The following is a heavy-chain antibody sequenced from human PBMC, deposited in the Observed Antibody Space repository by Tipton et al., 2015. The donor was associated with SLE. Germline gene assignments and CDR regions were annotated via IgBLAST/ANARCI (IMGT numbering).Heavy chain of an antibody. J-gene: IGHJ5*02. D-gene: IGHD1-1*01. V-gene: IGHV4-4*07. CDR3: ARNWNNWFDP. CDR1: GVSISSYY. CDR2: FYSSGGT. Sequence: LRLSCNVSGVSISSYYWSWIRQPAGKGLEYIGRFYSSGGTNYNPSFKSRVTMSIDASKNQFSLKLTSVTAADTAVYYCARNWNNWFDPWGQGTLVTVSS.